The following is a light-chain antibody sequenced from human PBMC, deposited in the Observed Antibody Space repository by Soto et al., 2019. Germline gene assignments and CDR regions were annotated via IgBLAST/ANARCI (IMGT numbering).Light chain of an antibody. CDR2: AAS. Sequence: DIQMTQSPSSLSASVGDRVTITCRASQGILTYLAWYQQKPGQVPELLIQAASTLQPGVPSRFSGSGSGTEFTLTINSLQHEDVETYYCQKYDSAPWTLGQGTKVDIK. V-gene: IGKV1-27*01. CDR1: QGILTY. CDR3: QKYDSAPWT. J-gene: IGKJ1*01.